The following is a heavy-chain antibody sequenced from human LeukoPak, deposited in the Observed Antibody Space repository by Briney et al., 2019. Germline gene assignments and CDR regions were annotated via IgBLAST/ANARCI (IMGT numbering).Heavy chain of an antibody. CDR1: GGTFSSYA. D-gene: IGHD3-22*01. CDR2: IIPIFGTA. CDR3: ARSKYYYDSSGYLSYYYYYMDV. J-gene: IGHJ6*03. V-gene: IGHV1-69*13. Sequence: SVKVSCKASGGTFSSYAISWVRQAPGQGLEWMGGIIPIFGTANYAQKFQGRVTITADESTSTAYMELSSLRSEDTAVYYCARSKYYYDSSGYLSYYYYYMDVWGKGTTVTVSS.